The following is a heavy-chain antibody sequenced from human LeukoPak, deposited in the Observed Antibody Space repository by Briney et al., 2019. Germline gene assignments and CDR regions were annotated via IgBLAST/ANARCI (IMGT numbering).Heavy chain of an antibody. J-gene: IGHJ4*02. V-gene: IGHV3-23*01. CDR1: GFTFSSYA. Sequence: GGSLRLSCAASGFTFSSYAMSWVRQAPGKGLEWVSAISGSGGSTYYADSVKGRFTISRGNSKNTLYLQMNSLRAEDTAVYYCAKIPRPYYYDSSGYCWGQGTLVTVSS. CDR3: AKIPRPYYYDSSGYC. CDR2: ISGSGGST. D-gene: IGHD3-22*01.